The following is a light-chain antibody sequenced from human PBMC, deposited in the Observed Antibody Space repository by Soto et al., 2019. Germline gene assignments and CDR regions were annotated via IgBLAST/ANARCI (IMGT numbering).Light chain of an antibody. CDR1: QGLGTN. V-gene: IGKV3-15*01. CDR2: AAS. Sequence: TVMTQSPATLSVSPGERATLSCRASQGLGTNLAWYQQRPCQAPRLLIYAASTRATGVPARFSGSGSETEFTLTITTLQSEDFAVYYCKQYNHWPLSFGVGTKVEIK. J-gene: IGKJ4*01. CDR3: KQYNHWPLS.